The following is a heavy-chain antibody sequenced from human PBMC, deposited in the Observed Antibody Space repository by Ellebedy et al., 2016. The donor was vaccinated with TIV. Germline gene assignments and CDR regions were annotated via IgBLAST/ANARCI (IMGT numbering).Heavy chain of an antibody. CDR1: RFTFNA. CDR2: ISPNSDSI. D-gene: IGHD3-22*01. CDR3: AEGQNYYDSRAYCGY. V-gene: IGHV3-9*01. Sequence: RFTLTASRFTFNAMHWVRQAPGKGLEWVSGISPNSDSIGYADSVEGRFTISRDNAKNTLYLQMNSLRAEDTAVYYCAEGQNYYDSRAYCGYWGQGTLVTVSS. J-gene: IGHJ4*02.